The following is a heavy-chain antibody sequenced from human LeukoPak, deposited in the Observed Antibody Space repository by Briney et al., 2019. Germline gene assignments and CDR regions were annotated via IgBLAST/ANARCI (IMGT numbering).Heavy chain of an antibody. CDR2: ISSSSSYI. D-gene: IGHD2-15*01. CDR1: GFTFSSYS. Sequence: GGSLRLSCAASGFTFSSYSMNWVRQAPGKGLEWVSSISSSSSYIYYADSVKGRFTISRDNAKNSLYLQMNSLRVEDTAVYYCASYHYSSDAFDIWGQGTMVTVSS. V-gene: IGHV3-21*01. J-gene: IGHJ3*02. CDR3: ASYHYSSDAFDI.